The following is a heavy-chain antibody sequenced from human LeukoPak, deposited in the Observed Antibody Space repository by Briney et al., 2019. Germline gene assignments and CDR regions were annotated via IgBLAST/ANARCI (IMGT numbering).Heavy chain of an antibody. Sequence: GGSLRLSCAASGFTFSSYGMSWVRQAPGKGLEWVSAISGSGGSTYYADSVKGRFTISRDNSKNTLYLQMNSLRAEDTAVYYCAKGSRYYYDSSGYDWFDPWGQGTLVTVSS. D-gene: IGHD3-22*01. CDR1: GFTFSSYG. CDR3: AKGSRYYYDSSGYDWFDP. V-gene: IGHV3-23*01. J-gene: IGHJ5*02. CDR2: ISGSGGST.